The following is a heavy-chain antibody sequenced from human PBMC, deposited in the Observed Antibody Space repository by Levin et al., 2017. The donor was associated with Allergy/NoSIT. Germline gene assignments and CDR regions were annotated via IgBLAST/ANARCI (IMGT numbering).Heavy chain of an antibody. CDR2: IYYSGST. Sequence: KSSETLSLTCTVSGGSISSSNYYWGWIRQPPGKGLEWIGSIYYSGSTYYNPSLKSRVTISVDTSKHQFSLRLSSVTAADTAVYYCARTFGGVIVSQFDYWGQGTLVTVSS. CDR1: GGSISSSNYY. J-gene: IGHJ4*02. CDR3: ARTFGGVIVSQFDY. V-gene: IGHV4-39*01. D-gene: IGHD3-16*02.